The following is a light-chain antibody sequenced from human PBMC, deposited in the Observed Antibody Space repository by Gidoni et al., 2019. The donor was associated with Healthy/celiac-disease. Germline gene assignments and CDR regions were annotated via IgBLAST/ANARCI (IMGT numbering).Light chain of an antibody. Sequence: QSALTQPDSVSGSPGQSITISCTGTSSDVGSYNLVSWYQQHPGKAPKLMIYEGSKRPSGVSNRFSGSESGNTGSLTISGIQAEDEADYYCCSYAGSSTFLYVFGTGTKVXV. J-gene: IGLJ1*01. CDR2: EGS. CDR3: CSYAGSSTFLYV. CDR1: SSDVGSYNL. V-gene: IGLV2-23*03.